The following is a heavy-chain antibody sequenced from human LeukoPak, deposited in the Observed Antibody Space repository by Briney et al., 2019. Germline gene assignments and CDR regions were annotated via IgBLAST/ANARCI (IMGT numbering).Heavy chain of an antibody. D-gene: IGHD1-14*01. V-gene: IGHV3-66*01. Sequence: GGSLRLSCAASGFTFSRYAMSWVRQAPGKGLEWVSVIYSGGSTYYADSVKGRFTISRDDSKNTLYLQMNSLRAEDTAVYYCARDDITSWGQGTLVTVSS. CDR2: IYSGGST. CDR1: GFTFSRYA. J-gene: IGHJ4*02. CDR3: ARDDITS.